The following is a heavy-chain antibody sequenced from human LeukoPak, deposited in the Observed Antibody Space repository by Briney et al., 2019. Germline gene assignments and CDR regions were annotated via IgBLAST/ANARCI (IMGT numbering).Heavy chain of an antibody. CDR3: ASGRSYTRFDY. CDR2: ISSNGGST. Sequence: GGSLRLSCAASGFTFSSYAMHWVRQAPGKGLEYVSAISSNGGSTYYASSVKGRFTISRDNSKNTLYLQMSSLRAEDMAVYYCASGRSYTRFDYWGQGTLVTVSS. V-gene: IGHV3-64*01. CDR1: GFTFSSYA. J-gene: IGHJ4*02. D-gene: IGHD1-26*01.